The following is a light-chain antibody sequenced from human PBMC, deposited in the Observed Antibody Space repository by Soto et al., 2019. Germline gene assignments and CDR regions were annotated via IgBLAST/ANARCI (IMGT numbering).Light chain of an antibody. CDR1: QSVGSS. V-gene: IGKV3-11*01. CDR2: DAS. Sequence: EIVLTQSPATLSLSPGERATLSCRASQSVGSSLAWYQQKPGQAPRLLIYDASNRATGIPTRFSGSVSGTDFTLTIGSLEPDDFAVYYCQQRSNWQYTFGQGTRLDIK. CDR3: QQRSNWQYT. J-gene: IGKJ2*01.